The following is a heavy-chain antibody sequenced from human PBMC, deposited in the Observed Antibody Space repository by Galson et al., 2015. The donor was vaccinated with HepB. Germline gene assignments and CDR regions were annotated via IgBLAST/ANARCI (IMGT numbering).Heavy chain of an antibody. CDR2: TSYSGNA. Sequence: TLSLTCTVSGASVTSGDYYWSWVRQSPGKGLEWIAYTSYSGNAYYNPSLTSRITISVDTSKNQFSLKLSSVTAADTAVYYCARAERGIVPFFDNWGQGTLVTVSS. D-gene: IGHD7-27*01. V-gene: IGHV4-30-4*01. CDR1: GASVTSGDYY. J-gene: IGHJ4*02. CDR3: ARAERGIVPFFDN.